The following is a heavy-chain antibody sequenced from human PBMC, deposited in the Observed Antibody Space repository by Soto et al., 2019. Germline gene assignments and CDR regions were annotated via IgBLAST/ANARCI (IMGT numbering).Heavy chain of an antibody. CDR1: GGSISSSSYY. J-gene: IGHJ6*03. CDR3: ARLGYSSSSVYYYYYMDV. Sequence: SETLSLTCTVSGGSISSSSYYWGWIRQPPGKGLEWIGSIYYRGSTYYNPSLKSRVTISVDTSKNQFSLKLSSVTAADTAVYYCARLGYSSSSVYYYYYMDVWGKGTTVTVSS. D-gene: IGHD6-6*01. CDR2: IYYRGST. V-gene: IGHV4-39*01.